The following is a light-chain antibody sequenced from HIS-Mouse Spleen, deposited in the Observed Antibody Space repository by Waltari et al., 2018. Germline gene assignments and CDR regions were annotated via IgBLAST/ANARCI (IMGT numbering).Light chain of an antibody. Sequence: QSALTQPPSASGSPGQSVTISCPGTSSDVGGYNYVSRHQQHPGKAPKLMIYEVSKRPSGVPDRFSGSKSGNTASLTVSGLQAEDEADYYCSSYAGSNNSLYVFGTGTKVTVL. J-gene: IGLJ1*01. V-gene: IGLV2-8*01. CDR1: SSDVGGYNY. CDR2: EVS. CDR3: SSYAGSNNSLYV.